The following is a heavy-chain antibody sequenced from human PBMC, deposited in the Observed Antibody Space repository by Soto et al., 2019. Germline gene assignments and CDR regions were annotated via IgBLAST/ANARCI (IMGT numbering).Heavy chain of an antibody. Sequence: EVQLVESGGGLVEPGGSLRLSCAASGFSFNNAWMSWIRQVPGKGLEWVGRCKSKTDGGTPDYAAPVKGRFTISRDDSKNTLYLRMNSLNIEDTGVSYCATSPYCSGGGCYVYFFDYWGKGTLVTVSS. D-gene: IGHD2-15*01. V-gene: IGHV3-15*01. CDR1: GFSFNNAW. CDR2: CKSKTDGGTP. J-gene: IGHJ4*02. CDR3: ATSPYCSGGGCYVYFFDY.